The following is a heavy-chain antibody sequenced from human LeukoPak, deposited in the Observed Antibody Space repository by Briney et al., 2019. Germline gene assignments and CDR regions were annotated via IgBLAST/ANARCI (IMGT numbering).Heavy chain of an antibody. J-gene: IGHJ4*02. Sequence: GASVKVSCKASGYTFTGYYMHWVRQATGQGLEWMGRINPNSGGTNYAQTFQGRVTMTRHTSISTAYMELSRLRSDDTAVYYCARDSKQQLVGGDYWGQGTLVTVSS. CDR3: ARDSKQQLVGGDY. V-gene: IGHV1-2*06. CDR1: GYTFTGYY. CDR2: INPNSGGT. D-gene: IGHD6-13*01.